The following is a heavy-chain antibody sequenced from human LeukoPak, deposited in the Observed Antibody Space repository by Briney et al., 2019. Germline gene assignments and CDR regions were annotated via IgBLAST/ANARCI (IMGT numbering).Heavy chain of an antibody. V-gene: IGHV4-39*01. CDR1: GGSISSSSYY. Sequence: SSETLSLTCTVSGGSISSSSYYWGWIRQPPGKGLEWIGSIYYSGSTYYNPSLKSRATISVDTSKNQFSLKLSSVTAADTAVYYCARQRYCSSTSCYTFDPKYYFDYWGQGTLVTVSS. CDR3: ARQRYCSSTSCYTFDPKYYFDY. J-gene: IGHJ4*02. CDR2: IYYSGST. D-gene: IGHD2-2*02.